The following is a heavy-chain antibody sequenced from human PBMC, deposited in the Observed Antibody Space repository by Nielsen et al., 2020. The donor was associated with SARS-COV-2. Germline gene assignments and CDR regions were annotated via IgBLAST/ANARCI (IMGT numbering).Heavy chain of an antibody. CDR1: GGSISSYY. Sequence: GSLRLSCTVSGGSISSYYWSWIRQPPGKGLEWIGEINHSGSTNYNPSLKSRVTISVDTSKNQFSLKLSSVTAADTAVYYCARDHSSSWYYYYYGMDVWGQGTTVTVSS. CDR2: INHSGST. CDR3: ARDHSSSWYYYYYGMDV. J-gene: IGHJ6*02. V-gene: IGHV4-34*01. D-gene: IGHD6-13*01.